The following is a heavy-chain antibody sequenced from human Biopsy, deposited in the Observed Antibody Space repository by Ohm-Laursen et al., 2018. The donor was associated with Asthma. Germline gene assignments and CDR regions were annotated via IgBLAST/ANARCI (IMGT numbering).Heavy chain of an antibody. CDR1: GYTFNSAG. V-gene: IGHV1-18*01. CDR3: ARAVDYSHYYGIDV. J-gene: IGHJ6*02. CDR2: ISVYNGNT. Sequence: VASVKVSCKTSGYTFNSAGITWVRQAPGQGLEWMGWISVYNGNTKDAQKLQDRVTMITDTSTSTAYMELRSLRSDDTAVYFRARAVDYSHYYGIDVWGQGTTVTVS. D-gene: IGHD3-10*01.